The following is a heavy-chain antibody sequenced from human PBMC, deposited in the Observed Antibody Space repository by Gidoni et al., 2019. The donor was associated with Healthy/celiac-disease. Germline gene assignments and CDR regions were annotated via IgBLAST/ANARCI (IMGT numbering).Heavy chain of an antibody. D-gene: IGHD4-4*01. CDR1: GFTFGSYS. V-gene: IGHV3-21*01. CDR2: ISSSGSTI. Sequence: EVQLVESGGGLVKPGGSLSPSCAASGFTFGSYSKNWGRQAPGKGLEWVSSISSSGSTIYYADSVKGRFTISRDNAKNSLYLQMNSLRAEDTAVYYCARDLTTDYYYYYGMDVWGQGTTVTVSS. J-gene: IGHJ6*02. CDR3: ARDLTTDYYYYYGMDV.